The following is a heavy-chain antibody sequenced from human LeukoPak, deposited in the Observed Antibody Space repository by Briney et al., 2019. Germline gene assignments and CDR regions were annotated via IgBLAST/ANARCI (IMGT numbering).Heavy chain of an antibody. CDR3: ASLVGYCSSTSCSKNFDY. CDR2: IYHSGST. Sequence: PSETLSLTCAVSGYSISSGYYWGWIRQPPGKGLEWIGSIYHSGSTYYNPSLKSRVTISVDTSKNQFSLKLSSVTAADTAVYYCASLVGYCSSTSCSKNFDYWGQGTLVTVSS. V-gene: IGHV4-38-2*01. J-gene: IGHJ4*02. CDR1: GYSISSGYY. D-gene: IGHD2-2*01.